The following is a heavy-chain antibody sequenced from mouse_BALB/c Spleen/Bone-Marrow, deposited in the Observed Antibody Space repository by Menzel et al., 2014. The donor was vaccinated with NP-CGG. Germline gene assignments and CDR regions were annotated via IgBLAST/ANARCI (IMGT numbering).Heavy chain of an antibody. Sequence: VQLQESGPELVRPEVSVKISCKDSGYTFTDYAMRWVKQSHAKSLEWIGVISTYSGNTNYNQKFKGKATMTVDKSSSTAYMELARLTSEDSAIYYCASPIYYGNYEGFAYWGQGTLVTVSA. V-gene: IGHV1-67*01. CDR1: GYTFTDYA. CDR3: ASPIYYGNYEGFAY. CDR2: ISTYSGNT. J-gene: IGHJ3*01. D-gene: IGHD2-1*01.